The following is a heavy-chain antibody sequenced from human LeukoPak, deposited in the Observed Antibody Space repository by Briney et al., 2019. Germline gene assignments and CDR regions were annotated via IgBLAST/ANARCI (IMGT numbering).Heavy chain of an antibody. D-gene: IGHD2-2*01. Sequence: GRSLRLSCAASGFTVSIHAMGWGRQAPGKGLEGVSSITGSGGSTYYGDSMKGRFTISRDNSKNTLYLQMNSLSAEDTAVYCCAKGSPRGGHQYYFVYWGQGTLVTVSS. CDR3: AKGSPRGGHQYYFVY. CDR1: GFTVSIHA. J-gene: IGHJ4*02. V-gene: IGHV3-23*01. CDR2: ITGSGGST.